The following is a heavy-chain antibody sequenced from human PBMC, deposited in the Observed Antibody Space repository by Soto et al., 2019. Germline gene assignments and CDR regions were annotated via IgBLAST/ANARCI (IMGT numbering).Heavy chain of an antibody. D-gene: IGHD6-19*01. V-gene: IGHV3-11*01. CDR2: ISSTGRTI. Sequence: PGGSLRLSCGASGFTFSNYYMSWIRQAPGKGLEWVSYISSTGRTIYYADSVKGRFTVSRDNAQNSLSLKLNSLRVEDTAVYYCARSYSSGWEFDYWGQGPQVTVSS. CDR3: ARSYSSGWEFDY. CDR1: GFTFSNYY. J-gene: IGHJ4*02.